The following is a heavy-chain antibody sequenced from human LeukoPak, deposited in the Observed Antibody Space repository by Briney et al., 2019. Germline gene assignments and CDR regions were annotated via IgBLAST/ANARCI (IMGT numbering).Heavy chain of an antibody. CDR3: ARADCSSTSCFVVEAFDI. J-gene: IGHJ3*02. V-gene: IGHV4-31*03. D-gene: IGHD2-2*01. CDR2: IYYSGST. CDR1: GGSISSGGYY. Sequence: PSETLSLTCTVSGGSISSGGYYWSWIRQHPGKGLEWIGYIYYSGSTYYNPSLKSRVTISVDTSKNQFSLKLSSVTAADTAVYYCARADCSSTSCFVVEAFDIWGQGTMVTASS.